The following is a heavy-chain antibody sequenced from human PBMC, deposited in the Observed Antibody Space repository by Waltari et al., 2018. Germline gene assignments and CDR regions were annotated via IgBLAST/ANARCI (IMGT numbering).Heavy chain of an antibody. V-gene: IGHV3-48*02. D-gene: IGHD1-20*01. Sequence: EVQLVESGGGLVQPGGSLRLSCAASGFTFNIYSMKWVRQAPGKGLEWVSTVTGGTTTLYYYADSGKGRFTVSRDNAKTSLYLQMNGLREEDTAAYYCAREDNVNAKRAMDVWGKGTTVTVSS. J-gene: IGHJ6*04. CDR1: GFTFNIYS. CDR3: AREDNVNAKRAMDV. CDR2: VTGGTTTL.